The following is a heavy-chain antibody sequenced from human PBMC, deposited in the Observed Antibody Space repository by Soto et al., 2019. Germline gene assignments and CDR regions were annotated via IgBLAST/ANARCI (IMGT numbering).Heavy chain of an antibody. CDR1: GYTFTSYG. V-gene: IGHV1-18*01. Sequence: ASVKVSCKASGYTFTSYGISWVRQAPGQGLEWMGWISTYNGNTNYAQKKLQGRVTLTTDTSTSTAYMELRGLRAEDTAVYYCVIVGATQHTPGFDYWGQGTLVTVSS. CDR3: VIVGATQHTPGFDY. D-gene: IGHD1-26*01. CDR2: ISTYNGNT. J-gene: IGHJ4*02.